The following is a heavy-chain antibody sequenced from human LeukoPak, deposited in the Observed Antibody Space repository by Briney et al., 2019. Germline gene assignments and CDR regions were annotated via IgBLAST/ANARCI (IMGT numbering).Heavy chain of an antibody. D-gene: IGHD2-2*01. CDR2: INRDGPT. V-gene: IGHV3-66*01. Sequence: GGSLRLSCAASGFTVSNNYMSWVRQAPGKGLEWVSTINRDGPTFYADSVKGRFTISRDNSRNTLYLQMNSLRAEVTAVYYCGRGGYDMYDWGQGTTVSVSS. J-gene: IGHJ6*02. CDR1: GFTVSNNY. CDR3: GRGGYDMYD.